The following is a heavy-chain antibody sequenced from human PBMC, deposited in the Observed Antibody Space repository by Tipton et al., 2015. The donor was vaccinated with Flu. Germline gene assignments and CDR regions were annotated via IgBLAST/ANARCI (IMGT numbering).Heavy chain of an antibody. CDR1: GGSISSYY. CDR2: IYYSGST. CDR3: ARRKRSSSTTPMHYFDY. V-gene: IGHV4-59*12. Sequence: TLSLTCTVSGGSISSYYWSWIRQPPGKGLEWIGYIYYSGSTNYNPSLKSRVTMSVDTSKNQFSLKLSSVTAADTAVYYCARRKRSSSTTPMHYFDYWGQGTLVTVSS. D-gene: IGHD2-2*01. J-gene: IGHJ4*02.